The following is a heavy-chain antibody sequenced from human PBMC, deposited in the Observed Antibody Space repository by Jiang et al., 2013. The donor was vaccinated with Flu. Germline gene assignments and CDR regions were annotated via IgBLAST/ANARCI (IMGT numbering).Heavy chain of an antibody. CDR2: IHYSGST. V-gene: IGHV4-59*01. D-gene: IGHD3-3*01. CDR1: DGSISSYY. CDR3: ARGALRLFFDY. J-gene: IGHJ4*02. Sequence: PGVVKPSETLSLTCTVSDGSISSYYWNWIRQPPGKGLEWIGYIHYSGSTNYNPSLKSRVTISVDMSKNQFSLKLSSVTAADTAVYYCARGALRLFFDYWGQGTLVTVSS.